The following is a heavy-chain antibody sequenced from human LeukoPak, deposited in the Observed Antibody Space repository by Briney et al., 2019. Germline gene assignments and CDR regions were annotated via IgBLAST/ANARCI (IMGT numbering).Heavy chain of an antibody. D-gene: IGHD6-13*01. V-gene: IGHV3-7*05. Sequence: GGSLRLSCAASRFTFSNYWMSWVRQAPGKGLEWVANIKEDGSEKYYVDSVKGRFTISRDNAKNSLYLQMNSLRAEDTAVYYCASLQVTAAPGMNFDSWGQGTLVTVSS. CDR2: IKEDGSEK. CDR1: RFTFSNYW. CDR3: ASLQVTAAPGMNFDS. J-gene: IGHJ4*02.